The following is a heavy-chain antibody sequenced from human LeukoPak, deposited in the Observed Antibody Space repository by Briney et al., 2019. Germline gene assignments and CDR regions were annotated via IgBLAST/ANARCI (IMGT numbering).Heavy chain of an antibody. J-gene: IGHJ2*01. CDR2: MNPNSGNT. Sequence: ASVKVSCKASGYTFTSYDINWVRQATGQGLEWMGWMNPNSGNTGYAQKFQGRVTMTRNTSISTAYMELSSLRSEATAVYYCARGRTDFHVTYYDILTGYPYWYFDLWGRGTLVTVSS. D-gene: IGHD3-9*01. CDR1: GYTFTSYD. CDR3: ARGRTDFHVTYYDILTGYPYWYFDL. V-gene: IGHV1-8*02.